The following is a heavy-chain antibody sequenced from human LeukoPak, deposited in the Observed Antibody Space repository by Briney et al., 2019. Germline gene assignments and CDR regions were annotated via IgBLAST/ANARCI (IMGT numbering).Heavy chain of an antibody. J-gene: IGHJ5*02. CDR2: IYYSGST. Sequence: SETLSLTCTVSGGSISSYYWSWIRQPPGKGLEWIGYIYYSGSTNYNPSLKSRVTISVDTSKNQFSLKLSSVTAADTAVYYCARASYDILTGDWFDPWGQGTLVTVSS. CDR1: GGSISSYY. D-gene: IGHD3-9*01. V-gene: IGHV4-59*01. CDR3: ARASYDILTGDWFDP.